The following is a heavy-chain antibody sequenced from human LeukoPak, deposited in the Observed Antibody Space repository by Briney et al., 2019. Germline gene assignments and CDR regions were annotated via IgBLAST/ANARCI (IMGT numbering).Heavy chain of an antibody. J-gene: IGHJ4*02. Sequence: PSETLSLTCTVSGGSISSYYWSWIRQPPGKGLEWIGYIYYSGSTNYNPSLKSRVTISVDTSKNQFSLKLSSVTAADTAVYYCARDTEFSLWGQGTLDTVSS. CDR3: ARDTEFSL. CDR1: GGSISSYY. V-gene: IGHV4-59*01. D-gene: IGHD3-10*01. CDR2: IYYSGST.